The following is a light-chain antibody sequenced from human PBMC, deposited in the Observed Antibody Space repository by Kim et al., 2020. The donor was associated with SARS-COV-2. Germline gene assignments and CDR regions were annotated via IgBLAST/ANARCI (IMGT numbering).Light chain of an antibody. V-gene: IGLV3-27*01. CDR1: VLAKIY. Sequence: SPGQTARINCSGEVLAKIYARWFQRKQGQAPVLVIYKGNVLPTGIPERFSGSRSGSTVTLTISGAQVEDEADYFCYSAADNNLGVFGTGTKVTVL. J-gene: IGLJ1*01. CDR3: YSAADNNLGV. CDR2: KGN.